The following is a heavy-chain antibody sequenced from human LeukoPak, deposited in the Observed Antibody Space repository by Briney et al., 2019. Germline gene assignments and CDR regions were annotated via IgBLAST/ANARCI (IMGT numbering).Heavy chain of an antibody. CDR1: GGSISNSTNF. CDR2: LYHSGRT. D-gene: IGHD3-9*01. CDR3: AREFYDISAGYSAQGDVFDV. Sequence: SGTLSLTCTVSGGSISNSTNFWGWIRQPPGKEMEWIGSLYHSGRTYYNPSLKSRVTISEDSSKNQISLKMTSVTVADTAMYYCAREFYDISAGYSAQGDVFDVWGQGTVVTVSS. V-gene: IGHV4-39*07. J-gene: IGHJ3*01.